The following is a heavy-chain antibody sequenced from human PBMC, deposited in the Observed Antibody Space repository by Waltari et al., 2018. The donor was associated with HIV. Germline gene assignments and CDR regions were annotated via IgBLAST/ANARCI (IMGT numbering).Heavy chain of an antibody. CDR2: IWYDGSNK. CDR1: GLTFSSSG. V-gene: IGHV3-33*01. Sequence: QVQLVESGGGVVQPGRSLRLSCAASGLTFSSSGMFWVRQAPGKGLEWVAFIWYDGSNKYYADSVKGRFTISRDNSKDTLSLQMNSLRVEDTAVYYCSRGPTTALVFDYWGQGTPVTVSS. CDR3: SRGPTTALVFDY. D-gene: IGHD5-18*01. J-gene: IGHJ4*02.